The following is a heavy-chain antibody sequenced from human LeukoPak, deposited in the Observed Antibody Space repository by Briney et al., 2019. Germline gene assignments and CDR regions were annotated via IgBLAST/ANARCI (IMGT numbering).Heavy chain of an antibody. V-gene: IGHV1-69*13. CDR3: ARDRPGRYCSTISCYSASPFDP. Sequence: SVKVSCKASGGTVSRYAISWVRQAPGQGLEWMGGTIPLFGTANYAQKFQGGVTITADESTGTAYMELSSLRSEDTAVYYCARDRPGRYCSTISCYSASPFDPWGQGTLVTVSS. D-gene: IGHD2-2*02. J-gene: IGHJ5*02. CDR1: GGTVSRYA. CDR2: TIPLFGTA.